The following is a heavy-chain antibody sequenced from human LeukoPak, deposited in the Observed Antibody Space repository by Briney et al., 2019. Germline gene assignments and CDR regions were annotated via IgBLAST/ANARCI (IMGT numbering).Heavy chain of an antibody. D-gene: IGHD3-3*01. CDR3: ARDSYYDFWSGYLRDYGLDV. V-gene: IGHV3-30-3*01. Sequence: PGGSLRLSCAASGFTFSSYAMHWVRQAPGKGLEWVAVISYDGSNKYYADSVKGRFTISRDNAKNSPYLQMNSLRAEDTAVYYCARDSYYDFWSGYLRDYGLDVWGQGTTVTVSS. CDR1: GFTFSSYA. CDR2: ISYDGSNK. J-gene: IGHJ6*02.